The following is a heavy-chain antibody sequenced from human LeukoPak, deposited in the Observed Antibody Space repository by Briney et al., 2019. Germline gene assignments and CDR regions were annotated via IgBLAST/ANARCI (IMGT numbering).Heavy chain of an antibody. CDR2: IYYSGST. Sequence: PSETLSLTCTVSGGSISSYYWSWIRQPPGKGLEWIGYIYYSGSTNYNPSLKSRVTISVDTSKNQFSLKLSSVTGADTPVYYCARESGGVVTNARYFDLWGRGTLVTVSS. D-gene: IGHD3-3*01. J-gene: IGHJ2*01. CDR1: GGSISSYY. V-gene: IGHV4-59*01. CDR3: ARESGGVVTNARYFDL.